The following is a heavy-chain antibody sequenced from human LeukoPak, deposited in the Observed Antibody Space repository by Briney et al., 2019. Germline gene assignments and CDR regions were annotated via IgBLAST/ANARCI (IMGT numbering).Heavy chain of an antibody. Sequence: PSETLSLTCSVSGGSISGGGYYWSSVRPHPGKGLKWRGSISYNATTFYNPSLKSRVTISLAASKNQSSLTLRSVTAADTAVFYCASRPGSFDTWGQGTMVTVSS. V-gene: IGHV4-31*03. J-gene: IGHJ3*02. CDR3: ASRPGSFDT. CDR2: ISYNATT. CDR1: GGSISGGGYY. D-gene: IGHD2-15*01.